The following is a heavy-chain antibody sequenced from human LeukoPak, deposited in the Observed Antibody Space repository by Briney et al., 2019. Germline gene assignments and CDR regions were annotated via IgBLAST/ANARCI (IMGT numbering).Heavy chain of an antibody. CDR1: GFTVSSNY. Sequence: GGSLRLSCAASGFTVSSNYMSWVRQAPGKGLEWVSVIYSGGSTYYADSVKGRFTISRDNSKNTLYLQMNSLRAEDTAVYYCARIPEGNIREFDYWGQGTLVTVSS. V-gene: IGHV3-66*01. CDR2: IYSGGST. CDR3: ARIPEGNIREFDY. D-gene: IGHD2-2*02. J-gene: IGHJ4*02.